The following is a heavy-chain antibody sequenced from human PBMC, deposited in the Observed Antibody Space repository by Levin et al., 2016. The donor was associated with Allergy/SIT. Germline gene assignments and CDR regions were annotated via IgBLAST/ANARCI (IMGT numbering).Heavy chain of an antibody. CDR3: ARDRTTLPNWFDP. J-gene: IGHJ5*02. D-gene: IGHD1-7*01. Sequence: GESLKISCAASGFTFSSYWMHWVRQAPGKGLVWVSRINSDGSSTSYADSVKGRFTISRDNAKNTLYLQMNSLRAEDTAVYYCARDRTTLPNWFDPWGQGTLVTVSS. V-gene: IGHV3-74*01. CDR2: INSDGSST. CDR1: GFTFSSYW.